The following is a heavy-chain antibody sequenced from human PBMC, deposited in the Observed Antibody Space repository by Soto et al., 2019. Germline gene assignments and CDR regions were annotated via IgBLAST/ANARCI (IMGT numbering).Heavy chain of an antibody. CDR2: IFYSGSF. V-gene: IGHV4-31*02. D-gene: IGHD3-3*01. CDR1: GDXXXXGGSY. J-gene: IGHJ4*02. CDR3: ARAPETPPILGVVRPYFFNY. Sequence: XPSQTLSXXXXXSGDXXXXGGSYWSWIRQRPGKGLEWIGYIFYSGSFYYTPSLKGRVMISPDTAKNQFSLRLTSVTAADTAVYYCARAPETPPILGVVRPYFFNYWGQGTLVTVSS.